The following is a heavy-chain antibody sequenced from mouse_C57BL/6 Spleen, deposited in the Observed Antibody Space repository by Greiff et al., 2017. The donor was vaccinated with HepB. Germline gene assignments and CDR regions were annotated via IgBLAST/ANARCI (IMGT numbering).Heavy chain of an antibody. Sequence: EVKLQESGPGLVKPSQSLSLTCSVTGYSITSGYYWNWIRQFPGNKLEWMGYISYDGSNNYNPSLKNRISITRDTSKNQFFLKLNSVTTEDTATYYCARYDYDGVFDYWGQSTTRTVSS. CDR3: ARYDYDGVFDY. CDR2: ISYDGSN. V-gene: IGHV3-6*01. D-gene: IGHD2-4*01. J-gene: IGHJ2*01. CDR1: GYSITSGYY.